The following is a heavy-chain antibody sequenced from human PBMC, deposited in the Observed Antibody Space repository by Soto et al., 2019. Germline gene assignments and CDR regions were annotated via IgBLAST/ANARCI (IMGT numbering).Heavy chain of an antibody. Sequence: ASVKVSCKASGYTFTSYDINWVRQATGQGLEWMGWMNPNSGNTGYAQKFQGRVTMTRNTSISTAYMELSSLRSEDTAVYYCARVVRELVFVGMDVWGQGTTVTVAS. CDR1: GYTFTSYD. J-gene: IGHJ6*02. CDR3: ARVVRELVFVGMDV. D-gene: IGHD3-10*01. CDR2: MNPNSGNT. V-gene: IGHV1-8*01.